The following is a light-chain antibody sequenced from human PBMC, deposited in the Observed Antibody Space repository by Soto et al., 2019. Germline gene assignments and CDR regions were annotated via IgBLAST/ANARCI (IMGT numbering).Light chain of an antibody. V-gene: IGKV1-39*01. Sequence: MTQSPLSLPGTPGEPASISCRSSQSLLHSNGYNYLDWYQQKPGKAPNLLIYTTSSLHSGVPSRFSGSGSGTDFTLTISSLQPEDFATYYCQQSYSTPITFGQGTRLEIK. J-gene: IGKJ5*01. CDR2: TTS. CDR3: QQSYSTPIT. CDR1: QSLLHSNGYNY.